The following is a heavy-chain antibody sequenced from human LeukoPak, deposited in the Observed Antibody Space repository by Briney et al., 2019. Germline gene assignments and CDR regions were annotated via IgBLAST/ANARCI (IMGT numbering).Heavy chain of an antibody. V-gene: IGHV3-15*01. Sequence: GGSLRLSCAASGFIFSNAWMTWVRQAPGKGLEWVGRIKSKTDGGTTDYAAPVKGRFTISRDDSMNTPYLQMNSLKTEDTAVYYCTTLAYQLLEDWGQGTLVTVSS. CDR1: GFIFSNAW. D-gene: IGHD2-2*01. CDR3: TTLAYQLLED. CDR2: IKSKTDGGTT. J-gene: IGHJ4*02.